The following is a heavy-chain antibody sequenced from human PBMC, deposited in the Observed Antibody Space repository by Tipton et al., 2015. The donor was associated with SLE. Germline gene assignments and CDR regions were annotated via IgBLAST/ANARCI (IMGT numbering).Heavy chain of an antibody. J-gene: IGHJ5*02. Sequence: TLSLTCAVYGGFFSGYYWSWIRQPPGKGLEWIGEINHSGSTNYNPSLKSRVTISVDTTKNQFSLKLSSGTSADTAVYYCARRRGLVVVVPAAMEGFDPWGQGTLVNDSS. D-gene: IGHD2-2*01. CDR2: INHSGST. CDR1: GGFFSGYY. CDR3: ARRRGLVVVVPAAMEGFDP. V-gene: IGHV4-34*01.